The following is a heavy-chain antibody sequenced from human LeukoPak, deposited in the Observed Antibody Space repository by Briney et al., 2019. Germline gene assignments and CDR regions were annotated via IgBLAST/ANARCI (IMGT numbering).Heavy chain of an antibody. D-gene: IGHD3-10*01. CDR3: ARRMRKYYYGSGAPALAFDI. V-gene: IGHV4-39*01. CDR1: GGSISSSSYY. Sequence: SETLSLTCTVSGGSISSSSYYWGWIRQPPGKGLKWIGSIYYSGSTYYNPSLKSRVTISVDTSKNQFSLKLSSVTAADTAVYYCARRMRKYYYGSGAPALAFDIWGQGTMVTVSS. J-gene: IGHJ3*02. CDR2: IYYSGST.